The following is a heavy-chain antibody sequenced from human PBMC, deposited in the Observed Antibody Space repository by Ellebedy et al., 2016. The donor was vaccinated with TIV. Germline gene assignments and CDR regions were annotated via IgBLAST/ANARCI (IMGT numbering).Heavy chain of an antibody. V-gene: IGHV1-2*04. D-gene: IGHD6-13*01. CDR3: ARGGSTNWYKAFDF. Sequence: AASVKVSCKASGYTFTDYYLHWVRQAPGQGLEWLGWINHNSGGTNFAQKFQGWVTLTRDTTITTAYMEVIRLTSGDTATAVFYCARGGSTNWYKAFDFWGQGTLVTASS. J-gene: IGHJ4*02. CDR1: GYTFTDYY. CDR2: INHNSGGT.